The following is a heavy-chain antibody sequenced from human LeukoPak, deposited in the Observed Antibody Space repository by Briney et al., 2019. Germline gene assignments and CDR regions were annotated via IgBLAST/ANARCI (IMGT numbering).Heavy chain of an antibody. V-gene: IGHV4-59*12. CDR2: IYHSGST. CDR3: ARDLAGADDY. CDR1: GGSISSYY. Sequence: SETLSLTCTVSGGSISSYYWSWIRQPPGKGLEWIGSIYHSGSTYYNPSLKSRVTISVDTSKNQFSLKLSSVTAADTVVYYCARDLAGADDYWGQGTLVTVSS. J-gene: IGHJ4*02. D-gene: IGHD1-26*01.